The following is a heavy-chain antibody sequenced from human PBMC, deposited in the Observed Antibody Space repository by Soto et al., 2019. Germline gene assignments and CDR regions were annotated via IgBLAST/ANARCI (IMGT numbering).Heavy chain of an antibody. Sequence: GGSLRLSCAASGFTFSSYSMNWVRQAPGKGLEWVSYISSSSSTIYYADSVKGRFTISRDNAKNSLYLQMNSLRDEDTAVYYCAREQWLVRSPVPSKGNYYGMDVWGQGTTVTVSS. CDR3: AREQWLVRSPVPSKGNYYGMDV. CDR1: GFTFSSYS. J-gene: IGHJ6*02. CDR2: ISSSSSTI. V-gene: IGHV3-48*02. D-gene: IGHD6-19*01.